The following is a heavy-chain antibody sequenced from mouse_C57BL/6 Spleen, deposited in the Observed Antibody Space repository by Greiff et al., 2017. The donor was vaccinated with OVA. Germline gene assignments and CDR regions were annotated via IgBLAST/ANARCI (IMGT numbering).Heavy chain of an antibody. V-gene: IGHV5-4*01. J-gene: IGHJ4*01. Sequence: EVHLVESGGGLVKPGGSLKLSCAASGFTFSSYAMSWVRQTPEKRLEWVATISDGGSYTYYPDNVKGRFTISRDNAKNNLYLQMSHLKSEDTAMYYCARGAHYYGRGDYYAMDYWGQGTSVTVSS. CDR2: ISDGGSYT. D-gene: IGHD1-1*01. CDR1: GFTFSSYA. CDR3: ARGAHYYGRGDYYAMDY.